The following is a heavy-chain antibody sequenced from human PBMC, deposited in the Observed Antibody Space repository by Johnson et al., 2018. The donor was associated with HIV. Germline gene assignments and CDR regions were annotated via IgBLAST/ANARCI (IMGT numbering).Heavy chain of an antibody. J-gene: IGHJ3*02. CDR1: GFTFTSYP. CDR3: AKGLAGAFDI. Sequence: QVQVVESGGGVVQPGRSLRLSCAASGFTFTSYPMHWVRQAPGKGLEWVSVIYSGGSTYYADSVKGRFTISRDNSRNTLYLQMNSLRAEDTAVYRCAKGLAGAFDIWGQGTMVTVSS. CDR2: IYSGGST. V-gene: IGHV3-NL1*01. D-gene: IGHD6-19*01.